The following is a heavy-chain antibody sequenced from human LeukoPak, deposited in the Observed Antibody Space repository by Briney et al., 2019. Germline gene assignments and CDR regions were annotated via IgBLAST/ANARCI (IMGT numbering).Heavy chain of an antibody. Sequence: ASVKVSCKASGFTFTSSAVQWARQARGQRLEWIGWIVVGSGNTNYAQKFQERVTITRDMSTSTAYMELSSLRSEDTAVYYCAAAPPRGSGWYFDYWGQGTLVTVSS. V-gene: IGHV1-58*01. D-gene: IGHD6-19*01. CDR1: GFTFTSSA. J-gene: IGHJ4*02. CDR3: AAAPPRGSGWYFDY. CDR2: IVVGSGNT.